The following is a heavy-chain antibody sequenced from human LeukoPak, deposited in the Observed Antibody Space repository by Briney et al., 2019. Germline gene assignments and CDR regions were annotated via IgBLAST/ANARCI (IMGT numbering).Heavy chain of an antibody. D-gene: IGHD1-26*01. CDR2: IYYSGST. J-gene: IGHJ4*02. V-gene: IGHV4-59*01. CDR3: ARGPHYTGSYGRYFDY. Sequence: PSETLSLTCTVSDGSISSYYWSWIRQPPGKGLEWIGYIYYSGSTNYNPSLKSRVTISVDTSKNQFSLKLSSVTAADTAVYYCARGPHYTGSYGRYFDYWGQGTLVTVSS. CDR1: DGSISSYY.